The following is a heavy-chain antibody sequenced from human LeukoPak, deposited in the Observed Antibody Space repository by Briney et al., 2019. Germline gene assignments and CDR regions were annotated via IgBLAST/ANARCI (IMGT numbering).Heavy chain of an antibody. CDR1: GFTFSSYG. J-gene: IGHJ4*02. CDR2: ISGSGGST. D-gene: IGHD3-9*01. V-gene: IGHV3-23*01. CDR3: ARDKYDILTGAFDY. Sequence: PGGTLRLSCAASGFTFSSYGMSWVRQAPGKGLEWVSAISGSGGSTYYADSVKGRFTISRDNAKNSLYLQMNSLRAEDTAVYYCARDKYDILTGAFDYWGQGTLVTVSS.